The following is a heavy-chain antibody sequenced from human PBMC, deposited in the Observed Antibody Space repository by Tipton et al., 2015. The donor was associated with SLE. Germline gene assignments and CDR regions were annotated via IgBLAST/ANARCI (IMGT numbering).Heavy chain of an antibody. D-gene: IGHD3-16*01. CDR1: GFTFSSYW. J-gene: IGHJ4*02. V-gene: IGHV3-74*01. Sequence: SLRLSCAASGFTFSSYWMHWVRQAPGKGLVWVSRINSDGSSTNYADSVKGRFTISRDNAKNTLYLQMNSLRAEDTAVYYCARKLGASYFDYWGQGTLVTVSS. CDR3: ARKLGASYFDY. CDR2: INSDGSST.